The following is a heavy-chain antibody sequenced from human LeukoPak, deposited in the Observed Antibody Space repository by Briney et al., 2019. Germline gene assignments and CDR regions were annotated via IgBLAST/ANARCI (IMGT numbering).Heavy chain of an antibody. J-gene: IGHJ4*02. Sequence: PSETLSLTCTVSGGSISSYYWSWIRQPPGKGLEWIGYLYYSGSTYHNPSLNSRVTISVDTSKNQFSLKLSSATAADTAVYYCAKFDYDSASFDYWGQGTLVTVSS. CDR1: GGSISSYY. CDR3: AKFDYDSASFDY. CDR2: LYYSGST. V-gene: IGHV4-59*01. D-gene: IGHD3-22*01.